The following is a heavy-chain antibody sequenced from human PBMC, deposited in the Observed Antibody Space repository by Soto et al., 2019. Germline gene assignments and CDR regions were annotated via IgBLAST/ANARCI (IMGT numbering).Heavy chain of an antibody. V-gene: IGHV5-51*01. Sequence: EVQLVPSGAEVKKPGESLKISCQASGYNFTIYWIDWVRQMPGKGLEWMGIIYPGGSDIRYSPSFQGQVTISADKSISTAYLQWSSLKASDTAMYYCARRGSSSVGYHYYGMDVWGQGTTVTVSS. CDR1: GYNFTIYW. D-gene: IGHD6-6*01. CDR2: IYPGGSDI. CDR3: ARRGSSSVGYHYYGMDV. J-gene: IGHJ6*02.